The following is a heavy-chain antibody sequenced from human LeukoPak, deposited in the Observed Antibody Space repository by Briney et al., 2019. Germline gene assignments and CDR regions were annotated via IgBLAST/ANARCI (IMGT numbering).Heavy chain of an antibody. CDR3: AREGIAVAGDLSGHYYMDV. J-gene: IGHJ6*03. CDR2: ISSSSSYI. CDR1: GFTFSSYS. D-gene: IGHD6-19*01. V-gene: IGHV3-21*01. Sequence: GGSLRLSCAASGFTFSSYSMNWVRQAPGKGLEWVSSISSSSSYIYYADSVKGRFTISRDNAKNSLYLQMNSLRAEDTAVYYCAREGIAVAGDLSGHYYMDVWGKGTTVTISS.